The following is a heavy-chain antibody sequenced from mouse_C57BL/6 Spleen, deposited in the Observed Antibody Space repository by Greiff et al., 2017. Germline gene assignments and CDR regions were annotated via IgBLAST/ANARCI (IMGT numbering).Heavy chain of an antibody. Sequence: VQLVESDAELVKPGASVKISCKVSGYTFTDYAIHWMKQRPEQGLEWIGSIYPRDGSTKYNEKFKGKATLTADKSSSTAYMQLNSLTSEDSAVYVCARYDYDGEGYAIDYWGQGTSVTVSS. D-gene: IGHD2-4*01. V-gene: IGHV1-78*01. CDR3: ARYDYDGEGYAIDY. CDR2: IYPRDGST. J-gene: IGHJ4*01. CDR1: GYTFTDYA.